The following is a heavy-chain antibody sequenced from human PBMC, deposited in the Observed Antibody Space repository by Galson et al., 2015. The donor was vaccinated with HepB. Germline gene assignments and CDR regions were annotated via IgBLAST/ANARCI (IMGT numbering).Heavy chain of an antibody. V-gene: IGHV3-30*04. CDR1: GFTFSSYA. CDR3: ARGNLQMIGIAVAGPDY. J-gene: IGHJ4*02. CDR2: ISYDGSNK. D-gene: IGHD6-19*01. Sequence: SLRLSCAASGFTFSSYAMHWVRQAPGKGLEWVAVISYDGSNKYYADSVKGRFTISRDNSKNTLYLQMNSLRAEDTAVYYCARGNLQMIGIAVAGPDYWGQGTLVTVSS.